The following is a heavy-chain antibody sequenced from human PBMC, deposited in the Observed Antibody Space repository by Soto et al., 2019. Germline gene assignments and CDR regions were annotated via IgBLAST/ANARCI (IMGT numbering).Heavy chain of an antibody. J-gene: IGHJ3*02. CDR2: INPSGGST. CDR1: GDAITSNY. CDR3: AREHQNSSGYLGLDALDI. V-gene: IGHV1-46*01. D-gene: IGHD3-22*01. Sequence: ASVKARCEESGDAITSNYRHWLRHSTGQGLEWMGIINPSGGSTSYAQKFQGRVTMTRDTSTSTVYMELSSLRSEDTAVYYCAREHQNSSGYLGLDALDIWGQGIMVTVS.